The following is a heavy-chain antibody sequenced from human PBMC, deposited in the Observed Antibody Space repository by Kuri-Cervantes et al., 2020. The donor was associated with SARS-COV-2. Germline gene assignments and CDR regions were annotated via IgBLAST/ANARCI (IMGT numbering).Heavy chain of an antibody. Sequence: SEILSLTCTVSGGSISSYYWSWIRQPPGKGLEWIGYIYYSGSTNYNPSLKSRVTISVDTSKNQFSLKLSSVTAADTAVYYCARVMSTSSIAARPRPYYFDYWGQGTLVTVSS. V-gene: IGHV4-59*01. CDR2: IYYSGST. CDR1: GGSISSYY. J-gene: IGHJ4*02. D-gene: IGHD6-6*01. CDR3: ARVMSTSSIAARPRPYYFDY.